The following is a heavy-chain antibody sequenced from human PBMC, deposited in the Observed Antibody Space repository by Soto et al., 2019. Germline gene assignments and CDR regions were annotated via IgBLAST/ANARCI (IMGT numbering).Heavy chain of an antibody. J-gene: IGHJ6*02. CDR3: AGDSSHYYGMDV. V-gene: IGHV1-69*01. CDR2: IIPIFGTA. Sequence: QGQLVQSGAEVKKPGSSVKVSCKASGGTFSSYAISWVRQAPGQGLEWMGGIIPIFGTANYAPKFQGRVTSTADESTSTAYIELSSRRSEYPAVYYCAGDSSHYYGMDVWGQGTTFTVSS. CDR1: GGTFSSYA.